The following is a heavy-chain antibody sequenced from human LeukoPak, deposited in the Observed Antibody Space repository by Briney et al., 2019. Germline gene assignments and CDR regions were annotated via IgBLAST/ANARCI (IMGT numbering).Heavy chain of an antibody. Sequence: PSETLSLTCTVSGGSISSSNYYWGWIRQPPGKGLKWIGSIYYSGTTYYSSSLKSRVIISVDTSKNQFSLKLSSVTATDTAVYYCARHEAQDFDYWGQGTLVTVSS. CDR2: IYYSGTT. CDR1: GGSISSSNYY. V-gene: IGHV4-39*01. CDR3: ARHEAQDFDY. J-gene: IGHJ4*02.